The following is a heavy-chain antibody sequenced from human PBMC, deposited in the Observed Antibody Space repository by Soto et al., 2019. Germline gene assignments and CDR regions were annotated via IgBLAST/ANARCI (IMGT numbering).Heavy chain of an antibody. D-gene: IGHD2-2*01. Sequence: EVQLLESGGGLVQRGGSLRLSCAASGFTFSNYAMSWVRQAPGKGQEWVSGISIKGITTHYAGSVKGRFTISRDDSKNTLYRQMSSLRGENTAIYYCTKAEVVDAWPLGYWGQGTLATVSS. CDR2: ISIKGITT. V-gene: IGHV3-23*01. J-gene: IGHJ4*02. CDR1: GFTFSNYA. CDR3: TKAEVVDAWPLGY.